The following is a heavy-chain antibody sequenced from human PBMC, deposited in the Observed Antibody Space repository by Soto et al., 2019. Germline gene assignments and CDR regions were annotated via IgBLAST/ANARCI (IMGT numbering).Heavy chain of an antibody. D-gene: IGHD3-22*01. CDR3: ARGDGDGYDGNGYLGRH. Sequence: EVQLVESGGGLVQPGESLTLSCAASGFTLSSYWMHWVRQAPGKGLVCVPRIKSDGGGTYYVDSVKGRLTISRDNSKNTIYLQMNSLRVEDTAVYFCARGDGDGYDGNGYLGRHWGQGTLVTVSS. CDR1: GFTLSSYW. J-gene: IGHJ4*02. V-gene: IGHV3-74*01. CDR2: IKSDGGGT.